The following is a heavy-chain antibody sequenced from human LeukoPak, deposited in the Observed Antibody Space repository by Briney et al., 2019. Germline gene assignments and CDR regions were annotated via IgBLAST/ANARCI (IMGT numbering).Heavy chain of an antibody. Sequence: ASVKVSCTASGYTFTSFYIQWVRQAPGQGLEWMGIINPSDGSTSYAQKFQDRVTMTRGTSTSTVYMELSSLRSGDTAVYYCARDMIPLAAARWGGFDPWGQGTLVTVSS. V-gene: IGHV1-46*01. CDR3: ARDMIPLAAARWGGFDP. J-gene: IGHJ5*02. D-gene: IGHD2-15*01. CDR1: GYTFTSFY. CDR2: INPSDGST.